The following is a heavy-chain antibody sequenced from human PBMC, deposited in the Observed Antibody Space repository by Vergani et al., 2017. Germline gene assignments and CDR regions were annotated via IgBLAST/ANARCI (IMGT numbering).Heavy chain of an antibody. CDR1: GGSISSGGYY. V-gene: IGHV4-31*03. CDR3: ARKDTAMVFDAFDI. Sequence: QVQLQESGPGLVKPSQTLSLTCTVSGGSISSGGYYWSWIRQHPGKGLEWIGYIYYSGSTYYNPSLKSRVTISVDTSKNQFSLKLSSVTAADTAVYYCARKDTAMVFDAFDIWGQGTMVTVSS. D-gene: IGHD5-18*01. CDR2: IYYSGST. J-gene: IGHJ3*02.